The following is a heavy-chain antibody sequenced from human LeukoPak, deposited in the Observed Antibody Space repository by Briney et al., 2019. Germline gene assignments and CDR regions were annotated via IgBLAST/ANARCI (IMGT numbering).Heavy chain of an antibody. CDR2: ISGSGGST. V-gene: IGHV3-23*01. J-gene: IGHJ4*02. Sequence: GGSLRLSCAASGFTFSSYAMSWVRQAPGKGLEWVSAISGSGGSTYYADSVRGRFTISRDNSKNTLYLQMNSLRAEDTAVYYCARVGELLWFGDWGQGTLVTVSS. D-gene: IGHD3-10*01. CDR1: GFTFSSYA. CDR3: ARVGELLWFGD.